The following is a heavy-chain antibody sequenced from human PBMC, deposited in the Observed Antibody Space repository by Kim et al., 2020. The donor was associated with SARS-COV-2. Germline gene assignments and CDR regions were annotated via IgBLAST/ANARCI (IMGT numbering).Heavy chain of an antibody. CDR3: ARGTGPFDY. Sequence: GNTNDAQKLQGRVTMTTDTSTSTAYMELRSLRSDDTAVYYCARGTGPFDYWGQGTLVTVSS. CDR2: GNT. D-gene: IGHD1-1*01. J-gene: IGHJ4*02. V-gene: IGHV1-18*01.